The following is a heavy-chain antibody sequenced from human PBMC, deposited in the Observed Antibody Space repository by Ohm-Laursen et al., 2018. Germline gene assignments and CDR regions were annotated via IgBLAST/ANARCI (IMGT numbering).Heavy chain of an antibody. CDR1: GGSISTYY. V-gene: IGHV4-59*01. CDR3: ARDFGAGDSAGSGWFDP. D-gene: IGHD3-22*01. CDR2: IYYSGSN. Sequence: GTLSLTCTVSGGSISTYYWSWIRQPPEKGLEWIGYIYYSGSNNYNPSLKSRVTISVGTSKNQLSLKLTSVTTADTAVYYCARDFGAGDSAGSGWFDPWGQGTLVTVSS. J-gene: IGHJ5*02.